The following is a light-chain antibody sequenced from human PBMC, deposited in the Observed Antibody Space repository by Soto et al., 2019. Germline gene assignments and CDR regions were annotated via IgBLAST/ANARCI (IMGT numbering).Light chain of an antibody. V-gene: IGKV3D-15*01. J-gene: IGKJ5*01. CDR2: DAS. CDR3: QQYNNWPPIT. CDR1: QSIRTN. Sequence: EIVLTQSPATLSVSPGERATLSCRASQSIRTNLAWYQQKPGQPPRLLIYDASTRATGIPARFGGSGSGTEFTLTISSLQSEDFAIYYCQQYNNWPPITFGQGTRLEIK.